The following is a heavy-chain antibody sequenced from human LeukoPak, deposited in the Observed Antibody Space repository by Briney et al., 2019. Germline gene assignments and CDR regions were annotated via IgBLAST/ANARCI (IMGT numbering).Heavy chain of an antibody. D-gene: IGHD3-10*01. J-gene: IGHJ4*02. CDR2: IRSKAYGGTT. V-gene: IGHV3-49*04. Sequence: GGSLRLSCTGSGFTFGDYAMSWVRQAPGKGLEWVGFIRSKAYGGTTEYAASVNGRFSISRDDSKSIAYLQMNSLKTEDTAVYYGTRDLRGLLWFGELLSDPTFDYWGQGTLVTVSS. CDR1: GFTFGDYA. CDR3: TRDLRGLLWFGELLSDPTFDY.